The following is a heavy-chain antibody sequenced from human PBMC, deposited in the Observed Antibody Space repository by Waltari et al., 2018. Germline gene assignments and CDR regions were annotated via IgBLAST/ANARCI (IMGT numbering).Heavy chain of an antibody. D-gene: IGHD1-7*01. CDR2: INPNSGGT. CDR1: GYTFTGYY. Sequence: QVQLVQSGAEVKKPGASVKVSCKASGYTFTGYYMHWVRQAPGQGLEWMGRINPNSGGTNYAQKFQGRVTMTRDTSISTAYMELSRLRSDDTAVYYCARDRTGTNGRWGYYYGMDVWGQGTTVTVSS. V-gene: IGHV1-2*06. J-gene: IGHJ6*02. CDR3: ARDRTGTNGRWGYYYGMDV.